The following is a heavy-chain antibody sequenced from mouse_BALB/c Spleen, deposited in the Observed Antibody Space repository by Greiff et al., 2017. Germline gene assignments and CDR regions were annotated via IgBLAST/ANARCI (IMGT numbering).Heavy chain of an antibody. V-gene: IGHV3-6*02. CDR3: ARQGGTYY. Sequence: EVKLQESGPGLVKPSQSLSLTCSVTGYSITSGYYWNWIRQFPGNKLEWMGYISYDGSNNYNPSLKNRISITRDTSKNQFFLKLNSVTTEDTATYYCARQGGTYYWGQGTTLTVSS. D-gene: IGHD4-1*01. CDR2: ISYDGSN. CDR1: GYSITSGYY. J-gene: IGHJ2*01.